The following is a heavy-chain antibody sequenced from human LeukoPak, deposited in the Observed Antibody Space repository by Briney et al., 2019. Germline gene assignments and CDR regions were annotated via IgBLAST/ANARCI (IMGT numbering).Heavy chain of an antibody. CDR2: TFYRSKWYT. CDR3: VRDDGMGLDAFDI. D-gene: IGHD4/OR15-4a*01. J-gene: IGHJ3*02. CDR1: GDSFSSNSAA. V-gene: IGHV6-1*01. Sequence: SQTLSLTCVISGDSFSSNSAAWNWIRQSPSRGLGWLGRTFYRSKWYTDYALSVKSRITINPDTSKNQFSLQLNSVTPEDTAVYYCVRDDGMGLDAFDIWGQGTMVTVSS.